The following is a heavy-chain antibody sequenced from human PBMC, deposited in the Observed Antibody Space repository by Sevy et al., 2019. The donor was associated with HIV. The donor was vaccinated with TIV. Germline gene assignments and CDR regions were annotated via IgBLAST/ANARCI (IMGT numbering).Heavy chain of an antibody. CDR1: GFTFDNYA. D-gene: IGHD4-17*01. J-gene: IGHJ3*02. CDR3: AKGDEPATDYADYVPNGFDI. CDR2: ISGSADTT. Sequence: GGSLRLSCAASGFTFDNYAMSWVRQAPEKGLEWVSTISGSADTTYYADSVKGRFTISSDSSKDTLYLQMKSLRAEDTALYFCAKGDEPATDYADYVPNGFDIWGQGTMVTVSS. V-gene: IGHV3-23*01.